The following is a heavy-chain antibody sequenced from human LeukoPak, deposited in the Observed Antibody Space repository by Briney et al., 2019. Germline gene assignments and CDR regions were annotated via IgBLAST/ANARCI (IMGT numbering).Heavy chain of an antibody. J-gene: IGHJ4*02. CDR2: IIPIFGTA. CDR3: ASHGDYPHYFDY. Sequence: SVKVSCMASGGTFSSYAISWVRQAPGQGLEWMGRIIPIFGTANYAQKFQGRVTITTDESTSTAYMELSSLRSEDTAVYYCASHGDYPHYFDYWGQGTLVTVSS. CDR1: GGTFSSYA. D-gene: IGHD4-17*01. V-gene: IGHV1-69*05.